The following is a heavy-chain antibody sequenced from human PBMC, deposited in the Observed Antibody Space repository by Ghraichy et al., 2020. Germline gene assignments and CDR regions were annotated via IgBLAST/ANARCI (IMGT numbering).Heavy chain of an antibody. CDR2: ISTSGGST. V-gene: IGHV3-23*01. CDR3: AKRSCSGGSCYSYFDY. Sequence: GGSLRLSCAASGFTFSSYAMSWVRQAPGKGLEWVSAISTSGGSTYYADSVKGRFTISRDNSKNTLYLQMNSLRAEDTAVYYCAKRSCSGGSCYSYFDYWGQGTLVTVSS. D-gene: IGHD2-15*01. J-gene: IGHJ4*02. CDR1: GFTFSSYA.